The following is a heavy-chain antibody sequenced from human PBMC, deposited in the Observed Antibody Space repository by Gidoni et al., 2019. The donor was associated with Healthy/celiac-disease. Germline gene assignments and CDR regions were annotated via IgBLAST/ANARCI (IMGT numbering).Heavy chain of an antibody. J-gene: IGHJ5*02. D-gene: IGHD3-16*01. CDR1: GLTSSSYW. CDR3: ARDPPGDSNWFDP. CDR2: IKQDGSGK. V-gene: IGHV3-7*01. Sequence: EVQPVESGGGLVQPGGCLSLYCAAAGLTSSSYWMSWVRQAPGKGLEGVANIKQDGSGKYYVDSVKGRFTISRDNAKNSLYLQMNSLRAEDTAVYYCARDPPGDSNWFDPWGQGTLVTVSS.